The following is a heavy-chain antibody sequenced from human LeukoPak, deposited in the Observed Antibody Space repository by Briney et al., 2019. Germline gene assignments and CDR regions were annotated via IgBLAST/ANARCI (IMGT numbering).Heavy chain of an antibody. CDR2: IYYSGST. CDR3: ARQEREAVAVWFDP. V-gene: IGHV4-59*08. Sequence: PSETLSLTCTVSGGSISSYYWSWIRQPPGKGLEWIGYIYYSGSTNHNPSLKSRVTISVDTSKNQFSLKLSSVTAADTAVYYCARQEREAVAVWFDPWGQGTLVTVSS. D-gene: IGHD6-19*01. CDR1: GGSISSYY. J-gene: IGHJ5*02.